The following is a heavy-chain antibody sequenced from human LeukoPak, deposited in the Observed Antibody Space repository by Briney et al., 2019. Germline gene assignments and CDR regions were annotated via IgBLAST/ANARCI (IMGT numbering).Heavy chain of an antibody. D-gene: IGHD3-3*01. CDR2: IYSAGTT. V-gene: IGHV3-66*01. Sequence: PGGSLRLSCAASRFAVNSNYMSWVRQAPGKGLEWVSVIYSAGTTFYADSEKGRLSISRDNSKNTLYLHMDSLRAEDTAIYYCAGGVLPYYFDYWGQGTLVTVSS. CDR1: RFAVNSNY. CDR3: AGGVLPYYFDY. J-gene: IGHJ4*02.